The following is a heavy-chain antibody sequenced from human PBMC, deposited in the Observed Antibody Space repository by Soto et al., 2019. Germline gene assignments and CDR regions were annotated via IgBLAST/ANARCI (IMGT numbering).Heavy chain of an antibody. D-gene: IGHD5-12*01. V-gene: IGHV3-49*03. J-gene: IGHJ4*02. CDR2: IRSKAYGGTA. CDR1: GFTFGDYA. Sequence: GGSLRLSCTASGFTFGDYAMSWFRQAPGKGLEWVGFIRSKAYGGTAEYAASVKGRFTISRDDSKSIAYLQMNSLKTEDTAVYYCTREGMGYDFEGDYWGQGTLVTVSS. CDR3: TREGMGYDFEGDY.